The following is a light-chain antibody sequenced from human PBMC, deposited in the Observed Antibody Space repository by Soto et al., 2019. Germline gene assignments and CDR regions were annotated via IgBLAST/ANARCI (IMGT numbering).Light chain of an antibody. V-gene: IGLV2-8*01. CDR2: EVS. J-gene: IGLJ3*02. CDR1: SSDVGAYNY. Sequence: QSALTQPPSASGSPGQSVTISCTGTSSDVGAYNYVSWYQQYPGKAPKLMIYEVSKRPSGVPDRFSGSKSGETASLTVSGLQPEDEADYYCTSYAGSTIWGFGGGTKVTVL. CDR3: TSYAGSTIWG.